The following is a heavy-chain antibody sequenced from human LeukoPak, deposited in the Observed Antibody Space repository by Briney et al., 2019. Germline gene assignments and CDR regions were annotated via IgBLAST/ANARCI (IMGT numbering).Heavy chain of an antibody. V-gene: IGHV4-61*02. J-gene: IGHJ5*02. CDR2: IYSSGST. CDR1: GGSITSDYYY. D-gene: IGHD1-26*01. Sequence: PSETLSLTCTVSGGSITSDYYYWNWIRQPAGKGLEWIGRIYSSGSTNYNPSLKSRVTISADTSKNQFSLKLSSVTAADTAVHYCARDWGVGATNLALDPWGQGTLVTVSS. CDR3: ARDWGVGATNLALDP.